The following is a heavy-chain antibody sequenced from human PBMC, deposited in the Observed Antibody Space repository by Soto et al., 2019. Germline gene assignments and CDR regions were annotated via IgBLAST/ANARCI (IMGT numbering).Heavy chain of an antibody. V-gene: IGHV3-7*01. D-gene: IGHD3-22*01. CDR3: ARVSVIIVMVNSLPNLFAS. Sequence: GWSLRLSCAASGFTCSSYWMSWVRQAPGKGLEWVANIKQDGSEKYYVDSVKGRFTISRDNAKNSLYLQMNSLRAEDTAVYYYARVSVIIVMVNSLPNLFASSAQGSFVTVSP. CDR1: GFTCSSYW. CDR2: IKQDGSEK. J-gene: IGHJ5*01.